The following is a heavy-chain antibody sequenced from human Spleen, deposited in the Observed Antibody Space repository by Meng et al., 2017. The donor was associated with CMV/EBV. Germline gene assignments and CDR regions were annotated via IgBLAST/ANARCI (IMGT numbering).Heavy chain of an antibody. J-gene: IGHJ4*02. CDR2: ISSSSSTI. CDR1: GFTFSDYY. D-gene: IGHD2-2*01. CDR3: ARYVVVVPAARGYFDY. Sequence: GESLKISCAASGFTFSDYYMSWIRQAPGKGLEWVSYISSSSSTIYYADSVKGRFTISRDNAKNSLYLQMNSLRAEDTAVYYCARYVVVVPAARGYFDYWGQGTLVTVSS. V-gene: IGHV3-11*04.